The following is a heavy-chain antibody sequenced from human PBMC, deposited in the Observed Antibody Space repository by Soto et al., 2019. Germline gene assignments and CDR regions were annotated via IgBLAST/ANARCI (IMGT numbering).Heavy chain of an antibody. CDR2: IIPIFGTA. J-gene: IGHJ6*02. D-gene: IGHD3-22*01. V-gene: IGHV1-69*13. CDR3: ATYLTRYYYDSSGSYYYYGMDV. Sequence: SVKVSCKASGGTFSSYAISWVRQAPGQGLEWMGGIIPIFGTANYAQKFQGRVTITADESTSTAYMELSSLRSEDTAVYYCATYLTRYYYDSSGSYYYYGMDVWGQGTTVTVSS. CDR1: GGTFSSYA.